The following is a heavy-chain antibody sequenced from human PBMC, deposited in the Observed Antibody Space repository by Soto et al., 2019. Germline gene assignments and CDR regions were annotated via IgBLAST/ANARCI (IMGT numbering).Heavy chain of an antibody. CDR3: ARGALVNYDSSGYLSD. D-gene: IGHD3-22*01. V-gene: IGHV1-69*01. CDR1: GGTFSSYA. J-gene: IGHJ4*02. CDR2: IIPIFGTA. Sequence: QVQLVQSGAEVKKPGSSVKVSCKASGGTFSSYAISWVRQAPGQGLEWMGGIIPIFGTANYAQKFQGRVTITADESTSTAYMELSSLRAEDTAVYYCARGALVNYDSSGYLSDWGQGTLVTVSS.